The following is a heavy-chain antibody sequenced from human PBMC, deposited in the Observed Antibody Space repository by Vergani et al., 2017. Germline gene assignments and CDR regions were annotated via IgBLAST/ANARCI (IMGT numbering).Heavy chain of an antibody. CDR1: GYTFTSYG. J-gene: IGHJ6*02. D-gene: IGHD3-10*01. Sequence: QVQLVQSGAEVKKPGASVKVSCKASGYTFTSYGISWVRQAPGQGLEWMGWIIPIFGTANYAQKFQGRVTITADESTSTAYMELSSLRSEDTAVYYCALWFGERDHGMDVWGQGTTVTVSS. CDR2: IIPIFGTA. V-gene: IGHV1-69*13. CDR3: ALWFGERDHGMDV.